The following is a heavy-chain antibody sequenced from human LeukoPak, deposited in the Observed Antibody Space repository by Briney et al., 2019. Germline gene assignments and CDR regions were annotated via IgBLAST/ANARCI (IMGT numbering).Heavy chain of an antibody. CDR1: GFTFSTYG. V-gene: IGHV3-23*01. CDR3: AKLGLRYYYYMDV. J-gene: IGHJ6*03. CDR2: SGSGGST. Sequence: GGSLRLSCTASGFTFSTYGMSWVRQAPGKGLEWVSTSGSGGSTNYADSVKGRLTISRDNSKNTLYLQMNSLRAEDTAVYYCAKLGLRYYYYMDVWGKGTTVTISS.